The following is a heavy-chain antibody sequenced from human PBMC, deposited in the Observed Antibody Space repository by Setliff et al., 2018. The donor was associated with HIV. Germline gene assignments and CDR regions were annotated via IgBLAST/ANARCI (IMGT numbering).Heavy chain of an antibody. D-gene: IGHD2-21*02. CDR2: ISGYSGHT. V-gene: IGHV1-18*01. Sequence: ASVKVSCKTSGYTFSDYDVAWVRQAPGQGLEWMGWISGYSGHTSYAQNFQGRVTITRDTSASTAYMELSSLRPEDTAVYYCASPTAIPHWGQGTLVTSPQ. CDR3: ASPTAIPH. J-gene: IGHJ4*02. CDR1: GYTFSDYD.